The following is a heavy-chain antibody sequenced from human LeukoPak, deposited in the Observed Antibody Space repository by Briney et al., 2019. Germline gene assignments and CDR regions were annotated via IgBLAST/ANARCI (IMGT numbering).Heavy chain of an antibody. V-gene: IGHV3-23*01. CDR2: ISGSGGST. CDR3: AKDAELSYYYDSSGYYFDY. J-gene: IGHJ4*02. D-gene: IGHD3-22*01. Sequence: GGPLRLSCAASGFTFSSYAMSWVRQAPGKGLEWVSAISGSGGSTYYADSVKGRFTISRDNSKNTLYLQMNSLRAEDTAVYYCAKDAELSYYYDSSGYYFDYWGQGTLVTVSS. CDR1: GFTFSSYA.